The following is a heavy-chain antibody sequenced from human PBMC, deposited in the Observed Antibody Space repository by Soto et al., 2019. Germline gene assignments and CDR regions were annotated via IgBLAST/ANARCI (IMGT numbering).Heavy chain of an antibody. D-gene: IGHD3-10*01. J-gene: IGHJ4*02. CDR2: IKRYSTYK. Sequence: AGSLRLSCAASGLTFGRHWMRWVRQVPGGGLEWLGSIKRYSTYKKDVASLKGRFTITRDTAQNSLSLQMDRLRAEDTAVYYCASDSGYGAGGYVNHYFDHWGQGTLVTVSS. V-gene: IGHV3-7*01. CDR3: ASDSGYGAGGYVNHYFDH. CDR1: GLTFGRHW.